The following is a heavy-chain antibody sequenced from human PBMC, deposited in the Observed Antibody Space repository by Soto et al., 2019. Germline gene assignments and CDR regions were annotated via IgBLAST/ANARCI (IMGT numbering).Heavy chain of an antibody. CDR3: ARDLDHISVNYYSYSYAMDV. CDR2: IYRSGST. D-gene: IGHD1-1*01. V-gene: IGHV4-4*07. CDR1: GGSISSYY. Sequence: QVQLQESGPGLVKPSETLSLTCTVSGGSISSYYWSWVRHPAGTGLEWIGRIYRSGSTNYNPSLKSRVTMSVDKSKTKFSLKLSSVAAADTAVYFCARDLDHISVNYYSYSYAMDVWGQGTTVTVS. J-gene: IGHJ6*02.